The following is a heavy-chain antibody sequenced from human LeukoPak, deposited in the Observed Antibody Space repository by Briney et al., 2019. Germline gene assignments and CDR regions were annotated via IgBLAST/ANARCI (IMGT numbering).Heavy chain of an antibody. CDR2: IFRGGTT. Sequence: GGSLRLSCAAFVFTVSNNYMSWVRQAPGKGLEWVSLIFRGGTTYYADSVKGRFTISRDNSKNTLYLQMNSLRAEDTAVYYCARDLEAYCGGDCYSGGYWGQGTLVTVSS. D-gene: IGHD2-21*02. CDR1: VFTVSNNY. J-gene: IGHJ4*02. V-gene: IGHV3-53*01. CDR3: ARDLEAYCGGDCYSGGY.